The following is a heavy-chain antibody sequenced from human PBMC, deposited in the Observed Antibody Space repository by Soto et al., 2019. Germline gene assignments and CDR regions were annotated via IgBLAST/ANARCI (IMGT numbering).Heavy chain of an antibody. CDR3: ARGGGVGVAGSAAFDM. Sequence: QLHLVQSGAVVKKPGASVTVSCSASGYPVTAYYMHWVRQAPGRGLEWMGGINPATGAAKYTQTFQGRGTTTRDTSTSTVFMEPSGLTSEDTAVFYWARGGGVGVAGSAAFDMWGQGTLVTVSS. V-gene: IGHV1-2*02. J-gene: IGHJ3*02. CDR2: INPATGAA. D-gene: IGHD3-3*01. CDR1: GYPVTAYY.